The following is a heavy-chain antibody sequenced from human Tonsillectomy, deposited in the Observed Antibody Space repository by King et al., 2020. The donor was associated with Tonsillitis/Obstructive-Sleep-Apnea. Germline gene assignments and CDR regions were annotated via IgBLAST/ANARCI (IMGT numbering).Heavy chain of an antibody. J-gene: IGHJ3*02. CDR3: ARKPNCSSTSCYLGPTAFDI. CDR1: GDSISSGGYY. D-gene: IGHD2-2*01. V-gene: IGHV4-31*03. CDR2: IYYTGST. Sequence: VQLQESGPGLVKPSQTLSLTCTVSGDSISSGGYYWSWIRQRPGKGLEWVGYIYYTGSTDYNPSLKSRVILLGDTSENQFSLKLSSVTAADTAVYYCARKPNCSSTSCYLGPTAFDIWGQGTLVTVSS.